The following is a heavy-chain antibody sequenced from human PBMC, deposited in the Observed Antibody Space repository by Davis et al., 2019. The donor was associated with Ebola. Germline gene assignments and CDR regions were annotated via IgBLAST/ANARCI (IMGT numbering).Heavy chain of an antibody. CDR1: GFTFDDYA. CDR3: ARDPLGIPRGWHPKT. V-gene: IGHV3-9*01. J-gene: IGHJ4*02. CDR2: ISWNSGST. D-gene: IGHD3-10*01. Sequence: GGSLRLSCAASGFTFDDYAMHWVRQAPGKGLEWVSGISWNSGSTYYADSVKGRFTISRDNSKNTLYLQMNSLRAEDTAVYYCARDPLGIPRGWHPKTWGQGTLVTVSS.